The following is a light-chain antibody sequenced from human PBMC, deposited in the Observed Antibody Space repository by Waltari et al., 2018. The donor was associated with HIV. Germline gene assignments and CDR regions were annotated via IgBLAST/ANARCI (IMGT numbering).Light chain of an antibody. J-gene: IGKJ5*01. Sequence: EIVLTQSPATLSLSPGERATLSCRASQSVSSYLAWYQQKPGQAPRLLIYDASNRATGIPARFSGSGSGTDFTLTISSPEPEDFAVYYCQQRSNWIFGQGTRLEIK. CDR2: DAS. CDR3: QQRSNWI. V-gene: IGKV3-11*01. CDR1: QSVSSY.